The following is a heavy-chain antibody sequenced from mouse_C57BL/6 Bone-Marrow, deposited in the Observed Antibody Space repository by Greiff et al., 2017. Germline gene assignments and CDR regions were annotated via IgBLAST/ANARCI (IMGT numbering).Heavy chain of an antibody. CDR2: IWSGGST. D-gene: IGHD1-1*01. Sequence: QVQLQQSGPGLVQPSQSLSITCTVSGFSLTSYGVHWVRQSPGKGLEWLGVIWSGGSTDYNAAFISSLSISKDNSKSQVFFKMNSLQADDTAIYYCARINSYYYGSSYAMDYWGQGTSVTVSS. CDR1: GFSLTSYG. V-gene: IGHV2-2*01. J-gene: IGHJ4*01. CDR3: ARINSYYYGSSYAMDY.